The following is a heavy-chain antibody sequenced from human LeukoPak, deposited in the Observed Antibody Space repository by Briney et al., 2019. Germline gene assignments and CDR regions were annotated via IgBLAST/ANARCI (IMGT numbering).Heavy chain of an antibody. J-gene: IGHJ4*02. Sequence: ASVKVSCKASGYTFTGYYMHWVRQAPGQGLEWMGWINPNSGGTNYAQKFQGRVTKTRDTSISTAYMELSRLRSDDTAVYYCAREEGGRFRFDYWGQGTLVTVSS. V-gene: IGHV1-2*02. CDR2: INPNSGGT. CDR1: GYTFTGYY. CDR3: AREEGGRFRFDY. D-gene: IGHD1-26*01.